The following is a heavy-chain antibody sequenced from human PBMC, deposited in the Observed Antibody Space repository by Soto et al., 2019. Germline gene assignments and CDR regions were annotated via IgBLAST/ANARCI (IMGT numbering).Heavy chain of an antibody. CDR3: AKVSSIAAAGPPKNFDY. J-gene: IGHJ4*02. Sequence: GESLKISCAASGFTFSSYAMSWVRQAPGKGLEWVSGISGSGGSTYYADSVKGRFTISRDNSKNTLYLQMNSLRAEDTAVYYCAKVSSIAAAGPPKNFDYWGQGTLVTVSS. CDR1: GFTFSSYA. CDR2: ISGSGGST. V-gene: IGHV3-23*01. D-gene: IGHD6-13*01.